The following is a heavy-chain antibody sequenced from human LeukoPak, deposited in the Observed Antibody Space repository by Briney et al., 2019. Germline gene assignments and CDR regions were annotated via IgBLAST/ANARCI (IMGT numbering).Heavy chain of an antibody. CDR1: GYTFTGYY. J-gene: IGHJ4*02. CDR3: ARDDYDILTGYSFSFDY. Sequence: ASVKVSCKASGYTFTGYYMHWVRQAPGQGLEWMGRINPNSGGTNYAQRFQGRVTMTRDTSISTAYMELSRLRSDDTAVYYCARDDYDILTGYSFSFDYWGQGTLVTVSS. D-gene: IGHD3-9*01. CDR2: INPNSGGT. V-gene: IGHV1-2*06.